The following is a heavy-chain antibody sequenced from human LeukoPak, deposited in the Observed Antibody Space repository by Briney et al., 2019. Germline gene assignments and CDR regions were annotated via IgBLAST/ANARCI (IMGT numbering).Heavy chain of an antibody. D-gene: IGHD6-19*01. V-gene: IGHV4-59*08. J-gene: IGHJ4*02. CDR1: GGSISSYY. CDR2: IYSTGST. Sequence: SETLSLTCTISGGSISSYYWGWVRQPPGKSLELIGYIYSTGSTAYSPSLQSRVTMSVETSKNQFSLKLSSVTAADTAVYYCARVAKEWLGFFDCWGQGTLITVPS. CDR3: ARVAKEWLGFFDC.